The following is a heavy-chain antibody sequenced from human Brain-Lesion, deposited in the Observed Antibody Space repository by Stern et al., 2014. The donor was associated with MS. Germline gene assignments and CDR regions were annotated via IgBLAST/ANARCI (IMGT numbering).Heavy chain of an antibody. V-gene: IGHV3-30*18. CDR3: AKDRQYLTYFFDH. CDR1: GFTFGSCA. D-gene: IGHD2/OR15-2a*01. Sequence: VQLVESGGGVVQPGRPLRLSCVASGFTFGSCAMHWVRPAPGKGLEWVAGVSYDGSNKYYADSVKGRFTISRDNSQNTLYMQMSSLRPEDTAVYYCAKDRQYLTYFFDHWGQGSLVTVSS. J-gene: IGHJ5*02. CDR2: VSYDGSNK.